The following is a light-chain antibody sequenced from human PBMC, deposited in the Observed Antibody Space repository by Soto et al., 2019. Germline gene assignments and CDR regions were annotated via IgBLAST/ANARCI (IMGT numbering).Light chain of an antibody. CDR3: CSYAGSSTFVV. Sequence: QSVLTQPASVSGSPGQSITISCTGISSDVGSYNLVSWYQQHPGKAPKLMIYEGSKRPSGVSNRFSGSKSGNTASLTISGLQAEDEADYYCCSYAGSSTFVVFGGGTKLTVL. CDR1: SSDVGSYNL. CDR2: EGS. V-gene: IGLV2-23*03. J-gene: IGLJ2*01.